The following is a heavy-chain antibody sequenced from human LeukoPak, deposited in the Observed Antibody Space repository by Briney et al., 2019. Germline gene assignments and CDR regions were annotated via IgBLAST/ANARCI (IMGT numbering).Heavy chain of an antibody. Sequence: GGSLTLSCAASGFTITNYAMSWVRQGPGKGLEWVSGLSTSPRYADSVRGRFIVSRDHSRNTFSLKMNSLRAEDTAIYFSGRGDVAVHYYLASWGQGTLVTVSS. CDR3: GRGDVAVHYYLAS. J-gene: IGHJ4*02. CDR2: LSTSPR. CDR1: GFTITNYA. V-gene: IGHV3-23*01. D-gene: IGHD1-26*01.